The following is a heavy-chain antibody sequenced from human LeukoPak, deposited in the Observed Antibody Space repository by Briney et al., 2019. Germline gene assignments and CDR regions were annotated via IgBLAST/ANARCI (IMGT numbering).Heavy chain of an antibody. CDR2: IYYSGST. V-gene: IGHV4-39*07. Sequence: PSETLSLTCTVSGGSISSSSYYWGWIRQPPGKGLEWIGSIYYSGSTYYNPSLKSRVTISVDTSKNQFSLKLSSVTAADTAVYYCARVVRYSYGYSGFDYWGQGTLVTVSS. CDR1: GGSISSSSYY. D-gene: IGHD5-18*01. J-gene: IGHJ4*02. CDR3: ARVVRYSYGYSGFDY.